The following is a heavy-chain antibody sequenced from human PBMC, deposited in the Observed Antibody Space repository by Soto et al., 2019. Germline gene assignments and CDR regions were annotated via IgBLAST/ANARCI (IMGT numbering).Heavy chain of an antibody. Sequence: VKVSCKVSGYTLTELSMHWVRQAPGKGLEWMGGFDPEDGETIYAQKFQGRVTMTEDTSTDTAYMELSSLRSEDTAVYYCATGVRFLEWLPAYWGQGTLVTVSS. J-gene: IGHJ4*02. CDR3: ATGVRFLEWLPAY. D-gene: IGHD3-3*01. CDR2: FDPEDGET. CDR1: GYTLTELS. V-gene: IGHV1-24*01.